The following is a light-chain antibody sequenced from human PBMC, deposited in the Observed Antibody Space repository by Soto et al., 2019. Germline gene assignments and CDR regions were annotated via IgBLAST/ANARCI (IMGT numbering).Light chain of an antibody. J-gene: IGLJ2*01. CDR3: SSYTSSSIPHVV. CDR2: EVS. V-gene: IGLV2-14*01. Sequence: QSVLTQPASVSGSPGQSITISCTGTSSDVGGYNYVSWYQQHPGKAPKLMMYEVSNRPSGVSNRFSGSKSGNTASLTISGLQAEDEADYYCSSYTSSSIPHVVFGGGTKLTVL. CDR1: SSDVGGYNY.